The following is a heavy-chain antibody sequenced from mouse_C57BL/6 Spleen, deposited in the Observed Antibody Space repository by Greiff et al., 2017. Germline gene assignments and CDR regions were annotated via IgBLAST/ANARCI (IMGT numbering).Heavy chain of an antibody. CDR2: INPNYGTT. CDR3: ARGFYDGYYEGAMDY. D-gene: IGHD2-3*01. J-gene: IGHJ4*01. Sequence: LVESGPELVKPGASVKISCKASGYSFTDYNMNWVKQSNGKSLEWIGVINPNYGTTSYNQKFKGKATLTVDQSSSTAYMQLNSLTSEDSAVYYCARGFYDGYYEGAMDYWGQGTSVTVSS. CDR1: GYSFTDYN. V-gene: IGHV1-39*01.